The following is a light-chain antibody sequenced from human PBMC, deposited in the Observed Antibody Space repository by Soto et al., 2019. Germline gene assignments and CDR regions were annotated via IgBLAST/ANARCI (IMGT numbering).Light chain of an antibody. V-gene: IGKV3-15*01. CDR3: QQYDNYPLT. CDR2: AAS. J-gene: IGKJ4*01. CDR1: QGIGDT. Sequence: EVVMRQSPATLSVSPGAGPALSCRASQGIGDTLAWYKHKPGQTPRLLIYAASTRATGSPARVSGSGSGTEFTLTISSLQPDDFATYYCQQYDNYPLTFGGGTKVDIK.